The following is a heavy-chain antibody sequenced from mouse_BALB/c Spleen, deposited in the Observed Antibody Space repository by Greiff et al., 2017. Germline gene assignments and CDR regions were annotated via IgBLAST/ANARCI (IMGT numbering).Heavy chain of an antibody. D-gene: IGHD2-2*01. Sequence: DVMLVESGGGLVKPGGSLKLSCAASGFTFSSYTMSWVRQPPEKRLEWVATISSGGSYTYYPDSVKGRFTISRDNAKNTLYLQMSSLKSEDTAMYYCTSDRGNGYDESWFAYWGQGTLVTVSA. V-gene: IGHV5-6-4*01. CDR1: GFTFSSYT. CDR2: ISSGGSYT. J-gene: IGHJ3*01. CDR3: TSDRGNGYDESWFAY.